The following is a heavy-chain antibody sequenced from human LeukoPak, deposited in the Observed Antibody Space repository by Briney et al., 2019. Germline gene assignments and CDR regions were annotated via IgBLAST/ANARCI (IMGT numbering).Heavy chain of an antibody. V-gene: IGHV3-7*01. J-gene: IGHJ4*02. CDR2: IKQDGSEK. Sequence: GGSLRLSCAASGFTFSSYWMSWARQAPGKGLEWVANIKQDGSEKYYVDSVKGRFTISRDNAKNSLYLQMNSLRAEDTAVYYCARDLPLKYSSGWVFDYWGQGTLVTVSS. CDR1: GFTFSSYW. D-gene: IGHD6-19*01. CDR3: ARDLPLKYSSGWVFDY.